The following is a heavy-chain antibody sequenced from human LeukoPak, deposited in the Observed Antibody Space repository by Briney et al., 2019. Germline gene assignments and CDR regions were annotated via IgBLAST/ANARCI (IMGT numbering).Heavy chain of an antibody. CDR2: IYHSGST. D-gene: IGHD6-19*01. CDR1: GGSISSSNW. CDR3: ASSTSSSGWYYY. V-gene: IGHV4-4*02. Sequence: KTSETLSLTCAVSGGSISSSNWWSWVRQPPGKGLEWIGEIYHSGSTNYNPSLKSRVTISVDKSKNQFSLKLSSVTAADTAVYYCASSTSSSGWYYYWGQGTLVTVSS. J-gene: IGHJ4*02.